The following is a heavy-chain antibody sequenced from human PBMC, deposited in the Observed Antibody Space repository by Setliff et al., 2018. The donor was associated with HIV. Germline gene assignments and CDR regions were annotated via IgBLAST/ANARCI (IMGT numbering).Heavy chain of an antibody. J-gene: IGHJ6*02. Sequence: SETLSLTCTVSGGSISSGNYYWSWVRQPAGKGLEWIGRIYPSGSTNYNPSLKSRVTISIDTSKNQFSLKLSSMTAADTAVYYCARHIAVAGTHYYFYGMDVWGPGTVVTVSS. D-gene: IGHD6-19*01. CDR2: IYPSGST. V-gene: IGHV4-61*02. CDR1: GGSISSGNYY. CDR3: ARHIAVAGTHYYFYGMDV.